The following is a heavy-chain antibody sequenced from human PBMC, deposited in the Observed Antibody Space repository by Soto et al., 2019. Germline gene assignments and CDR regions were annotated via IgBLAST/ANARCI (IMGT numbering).Heavy chain of an antibody. CDR1: GFTFSSYA. J-gene: IGHJ6*02. CDR3: ARGIVGDYYAMDV. CDR2: ISYDGSNK. V-gene: IGHV3-30-3*01. D-gene: IGHD2-15*01. Sequence: QVQLVESGGSVVQPGRSLRLSCAASGFTFSSYAMHWVRQAPGKGLEWVAVISYDGSNKYYADSVKGRFTISRDNSKNTLYLQMNSLRAEDTAVYYCARGIVGDYYAMDVWGQGTTVTVSS.